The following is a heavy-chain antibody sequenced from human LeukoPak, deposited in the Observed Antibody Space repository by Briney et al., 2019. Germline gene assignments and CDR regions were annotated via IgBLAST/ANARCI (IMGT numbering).Heavy chain of an antibody. J-gene: IGHJ4*02. CDR3: ARGLINRNAPGY. Sequence: ASVKVSCKASGYTSTSYDINWVRQATGQGLEWMGWMNPNSGNTGYAQKFQGRVTMTRNTSISTAYMELSSLRSEDTAVYYCARGLINRNAPGYWGQGTLVTVSS. D-gene: IGHD2-2*01. CDR1: GYTSTSYD. CDR2: MNPNSGNT. V-gene: IGHV1-8*01.